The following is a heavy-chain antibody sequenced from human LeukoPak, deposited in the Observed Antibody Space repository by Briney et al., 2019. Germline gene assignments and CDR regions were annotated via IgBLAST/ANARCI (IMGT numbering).Heavy chain of an antibody. D-gene: IGHD2-15*01. J-gene: IGHJ6*02. CDR2: INAGNGNT. Sequence: ASVKVSCKASGYTFTSYATHWVRQAPGQRLEWMGWINAGNGNTKYSQKFQGRVTITRDTSASTAYMELSSLRSEDTAVYYCARDRRYCSGGSCYSFYYYGMDVWGQGTTVTVSS. CDR3: ARDRRYCSGGSCYSFYYYGMDV. V-gene: IGHV1-3*01. CDR1: GYTFTSYA.